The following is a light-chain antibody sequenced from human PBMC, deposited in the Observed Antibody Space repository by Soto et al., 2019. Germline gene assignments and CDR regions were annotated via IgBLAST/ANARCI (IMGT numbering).Light chain of an antibody. J-gene: IGKJ1*01. V-gene: IGKV1-5*03. CDR2: EAS. CDR1: ENANGH. Sequence: IQMTQSPNTLSASVGDRVSITCRASENANGHLAWYQQKPGKAPKLLIYEASILESGVPSRFSGSGYGTEFTLTITGLLPEDFVTYYCQQYNDFPSFGQGPKV. CDR3: QQYNDFPS.